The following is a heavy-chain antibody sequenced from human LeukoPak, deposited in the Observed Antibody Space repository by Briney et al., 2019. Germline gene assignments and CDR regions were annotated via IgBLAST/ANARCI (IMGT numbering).Heavy chain of an antibody. J-gene: IGHJ4*02. Sequence: GESLKISCKGSGYRFTTYWIGWVRPMPGKGLEWMGIIYPGDSDTTYSPSFQGQVTISADTSINTAYLQWSSLKASDTAFYYCARHAYGGKFVDYWGQGTLVTVSS. CDR3: ARHAYGGKFVDY. V-gene: IGHV5-51*01. D-gene: IGHD4-23*01. CDR1: GYRFTTYW. CDR2: IYPGDSDT.